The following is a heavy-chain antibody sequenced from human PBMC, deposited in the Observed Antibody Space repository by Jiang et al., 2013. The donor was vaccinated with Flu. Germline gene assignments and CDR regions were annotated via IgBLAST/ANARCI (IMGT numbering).Heavy chain of an antibody. V-gene: IGHV1-69*01. Sequence: GAEVKKPGSSVKVSCKASGGTFSYYTVSWVRQAPGQGLEWMGGIIPIFGPANYAHKFQGRVTITADESTSTAYMELSSLRSEDTAVYFCAKVADDSSGYQFDYWGPGNPGHRLL. CDR1: GGTFSYYT. J-gene: IGHJ4*02. CDR2: IIPIFGPA. D-gene: IGHD3-22*01. CDR3: AKVADDSSGYQFDY.